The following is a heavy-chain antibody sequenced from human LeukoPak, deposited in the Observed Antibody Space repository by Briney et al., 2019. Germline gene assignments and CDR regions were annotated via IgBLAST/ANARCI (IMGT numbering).Heavy chain of an antibody. CDR1: GYPFSAHF. V-gene: IGHV7-4-1*02. CDR2: IDTATGNP. Sequence: GASVNVSFTASGYPFSAHFLNWVRQAPGQGLEWMGNIDTATGNPRYAQDFTGRFVFSLDTSVSTAYLQITSLKADDTAAYYCVRGTPTPGMDYWGQGTQVTVSS. D-gene: IGHD3-10*01. J-gene: IGHJ4*02. CDR3: VRGTPTPGMDY.